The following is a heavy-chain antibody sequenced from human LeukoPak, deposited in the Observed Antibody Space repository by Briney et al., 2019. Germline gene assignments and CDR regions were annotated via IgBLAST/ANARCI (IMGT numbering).Heavy chain of an antibody. J-gene: IGHJ4*02. CDR1: GFTFSSYE. CDR2: ITSSGSTI. CDR3: VRDPVDY. Sequence: GGSLRLSCAASGFTFSSYEMNWVRQAPGKGLEWISYITSSGSTIYDADSVKGRFTISRDNAKNSLFLQMISLRAEDTALYYCVRDPVDYWGQGILVTVSS. V-gene: IGHV3-48*03.